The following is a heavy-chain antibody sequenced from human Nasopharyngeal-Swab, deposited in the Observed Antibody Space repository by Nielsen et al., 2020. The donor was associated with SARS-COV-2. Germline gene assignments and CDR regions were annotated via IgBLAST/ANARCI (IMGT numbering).Heavy chain of an antibody. Sequence: GESLKISCAASGFTFSSSEMTWVRQAPEKGLEWVSYISSSGNTIYYADSVKGRFTISRDNAKNSLYLQMNSLRAEDTAVYYCAGGPGGSYFDSWGQGTLVTVSS. CDR1: GFTFSSSE. J-gene: IGHJ4*02. CDR3: AGGPGGSYFDS. CDR2: ISSSGNTI. V-gene: IGHV3-48*03. D-gene: IGHD1-26*01.